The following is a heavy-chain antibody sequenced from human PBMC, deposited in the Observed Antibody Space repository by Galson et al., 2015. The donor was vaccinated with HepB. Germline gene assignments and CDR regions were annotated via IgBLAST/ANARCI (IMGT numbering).Heavy chain of an antibody. CDR1: GGTFSSYA. V-gene: IGHV1-69*13. CDR2: IIPIFGTA. D-gene: IGHD4-23*01. Sequence: SVKVSCKASGGTFSSYAISWVRQAPGQGLEWMGGIIPIFGTANYAQKFQGRVTITADESTSTAYMELSSLRSEDTAVYYCASRGDTVVTPGDAFDIWGQGTMVAVSS. J-gene: IGHJ3*02. CDR3: ASRGDTVVTPGDAFDI.